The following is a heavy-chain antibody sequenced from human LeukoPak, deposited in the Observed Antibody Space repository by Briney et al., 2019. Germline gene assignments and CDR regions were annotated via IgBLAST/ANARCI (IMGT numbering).Heavy chain of an antibody. CDR2: INPNSGGT. V-gene: IGHV1-2*02. Sequence: EALVKASCKASGYTFTGYYMHWVRQAPGQGLEWMGWINPNSGGTNYAQKFQGRVTMTRDTSISTAYMELSRLRSDDTAVYYCARRTIFGVVNDDYWGQGTLVTVSS. J-gene: IGHJ4*02. CDR3: ARRTIFGVVNDDY. CDR1: GYTFTGYY. D-gene: IGHD3-3*01.